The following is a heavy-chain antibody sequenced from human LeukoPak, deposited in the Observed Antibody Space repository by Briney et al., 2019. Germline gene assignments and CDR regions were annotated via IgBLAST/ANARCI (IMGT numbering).Heavy chain of an antibody. CDR1: GFTFSSYA. CDR3: VAAAGVLVTLDY. V-gene: IGHV3-23*01. D-gene: IGHD6-13*01. J-gene: IGHJ4*02. Sequence: PGGSLRLSCAASGFTFSSYAMSWVRQAPGKGLEWVSAITGSGGSTYYADSVKGRFTISRDNSKNTSYLQMNSLRAEDTAVYYCVAAAGVLVTLDYWGQGTLVTVSS. CDR2: ITGSGGST.